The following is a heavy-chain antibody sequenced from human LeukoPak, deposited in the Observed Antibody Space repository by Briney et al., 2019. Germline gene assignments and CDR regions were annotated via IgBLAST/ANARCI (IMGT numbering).Heavy chain of an antibody. CDR3: ARDYDSSGYYFGWFDP. CDR1: GYTFTGYY. CDR2: INPNSGGT. Sequence: ASVKVSCKASGYTFTGYYMHWVRQAPGQGLEWMGWINPNSGGTDYAQKFQGRVTMTRDTSISTAYMELSRLRSDDTAVYYCARDYDSSGYYFGWFDPWGQGTLVTVSS. D-gene: IGHD3-22*01. V-gene: IGHV1-2*02. J-gene: IGHJ5*02.